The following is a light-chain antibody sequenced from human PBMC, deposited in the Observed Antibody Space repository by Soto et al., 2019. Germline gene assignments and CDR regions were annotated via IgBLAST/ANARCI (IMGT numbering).Light chain of an antibody. CDR3: KQYGSSRT. V-gene: IGKV3-20*01. Sequence: EIVLIQSPATLSLSPGERATLSCRASQSVSSNLAWYQQNPGQAPRLLIFDASNRATGIPARFSGSGSGTDFTLTISRLEPEDFAVYYCKQYGSSRTFGQGTKVDIK. CDR2: DAS. CDR1: QSVSSN. J-gene: IGKJ1*01.